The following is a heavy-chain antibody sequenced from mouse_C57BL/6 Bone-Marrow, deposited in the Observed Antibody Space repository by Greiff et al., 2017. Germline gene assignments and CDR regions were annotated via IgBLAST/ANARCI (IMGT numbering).Heavy chain of an antibody. CDR1: GFNIKDDY. J-gene: IGHJ4*01. V-gene: IGHV14-4*01. CDR2: IDPENGDT. D-gene: IGHD1-1*01. Sequence: EVQLVESGAELVRPGASVKLSCTASGFNIKDDYMHWVKQRPEQGLEWIGWIDPENGDTEYASKFQGKATITADTSSNTAYLQLSSLTSEDTAVYYCTTPTTVMDYWGQGTSVTVSS. CDR3: TTPTTVMDY.